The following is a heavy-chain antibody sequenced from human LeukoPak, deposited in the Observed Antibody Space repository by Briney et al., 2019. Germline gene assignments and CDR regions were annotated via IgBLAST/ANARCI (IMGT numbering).Heavy chain of an antibody. CDR3: ARDGNNYGYRAKNYFDY. Sequence: PGRSLRLSCAASGFTFRSYAMHWVRQAPGKGLEWVAVISYDGSNKYYADSVKGRFTISRDNSKNTLYLQMNSLRAEDTAVYYCARDGNNYGYRAKNYFDYWGQGTLVTVSS. D-gene: IGHD3-10*01. V-gene: IGHV3-30*04. CDR1: GFTFRSYA. J-gene: IGHJ4*02. CDR2: ISYDGSNK.